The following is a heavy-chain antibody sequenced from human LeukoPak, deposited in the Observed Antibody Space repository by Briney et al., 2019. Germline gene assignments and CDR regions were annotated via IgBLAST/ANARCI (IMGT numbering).Heavy chain of an antibody. Sequence: GGSLRLSCAASGFTFSSYAMTWVRQAPGKGLEWVSGISASGASTYYADSVKGRFTISRDDSKNTLFLQMNSLRTEDTAVYYCAKGPPINRQGYFDYWGQGALVTVSS. CDR1: GFTFSSYA. D-gene: IGHD2-21*01. J-gene: IGHJ4*02. CDR3: AKGPPINRQGYFDY. V-gene: IGHV3-23*01. CDR2: ISASGAST.